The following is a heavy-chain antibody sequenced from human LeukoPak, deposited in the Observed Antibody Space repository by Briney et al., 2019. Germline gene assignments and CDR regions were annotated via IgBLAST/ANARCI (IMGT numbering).Heavy chain of an antibody. D-gene: IGHD7-27*01. V-gene: IGHV3-53*01. CDR1: GFTVSSTY. J-gene: IGHJ4*02. CDR2: IYSGGTT. CDR3: AKEGVTGEYFDY. Sequence: GGSLRLSCAVSGFTVSSTYMSRVRQAPGKGPEWVSSIYSGGTTLHADSVKGRFTISRDNSKNTLYLQMNSLRAEDTVVYYCAKEGVTGEYFDYWGQGTLVTVSS.